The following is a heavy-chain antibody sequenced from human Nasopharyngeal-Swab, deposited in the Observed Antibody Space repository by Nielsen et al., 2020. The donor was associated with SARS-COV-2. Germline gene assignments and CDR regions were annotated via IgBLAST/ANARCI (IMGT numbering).Heavy chain of an antibody. CDR1: GFTFSSYA. CDR3: AKGVFEYWDEYYDILTGYWDY. Sequence: GGSLRLSCAASGFTFSSYAMSWVRQAPGKGLEWVSVIYSGGSSTYYADSVKGRFTISRDNSKNTLYLQMNSLRAEDTAVYYCAKGVFEYWDEYYDILTGYWDYWGQGTLVTVSS. CDR2: IYSGGSST. D-gene: IGHD3-9*01. J-gene: IGHJ4*02. V-gene: IGHV3-23*03.